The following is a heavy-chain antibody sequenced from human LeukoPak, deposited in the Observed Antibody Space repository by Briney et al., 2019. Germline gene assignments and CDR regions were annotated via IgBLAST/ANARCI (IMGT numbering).Heavy chain of an antibody. J-gene: IGHJ4*02. Sequence: GGSLRLSCAASGFTFSSYSMNWVRQAPGKGLEWVSSTSSSSSYIYYADSVKGRFTISRDNAKNSLYLQMNSLRAEDAAVYYCARSLVVPAALDYWGQGTLVTVSS. D-gene: IGHD2-2*01. CDR1: GFTFSSYS. CDR2: TSSSSSYI. CDR3: ARSLVVPAALDY. V-gene: IGHV3-21*01.